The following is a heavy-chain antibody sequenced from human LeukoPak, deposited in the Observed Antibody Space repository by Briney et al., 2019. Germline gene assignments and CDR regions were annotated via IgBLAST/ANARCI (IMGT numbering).Heavy chain of an antibody. CDR3: ARAIVVVTAIRGYYFDY. J-gene: IGHJ4*02. Sequence: ASVKVSCKASGYTFTGYYMHWVRLAPGQGLEWMGWINPNSGGTNYAQKFQGRVTMTRDTSISTAYMELSRLRSDDTAVYYCARAIVVVTAIRGYYFDYWGQGTLVTVSS. CDR2: INPNSGGT. D-gene: IGHD2-21*02. CDR1: GYTFTGYY. V-gene: IGHV1-2*02.